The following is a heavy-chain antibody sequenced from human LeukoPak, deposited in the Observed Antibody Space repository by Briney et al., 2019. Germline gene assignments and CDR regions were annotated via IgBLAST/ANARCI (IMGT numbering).Heavy chain of an antibody. D-gene: IGHD4-17*01. CDR3: ARDNDYGDYDGS. CDR2: IYYSGST. V-gene: IGHV4-39*07. J-gene: IGHJ4*02. Sequence: PSETLSLTCTVSGGSISSSYYYWGWIRQPPGKGLEWIGSIYYSGSTYYNPSLKSRVTISVDTSKNQFSLKLSSVTAADTAVYYCARDNDYGDYDGSWGQGTLVTVSS. CDR1: GGSISSSYYY.